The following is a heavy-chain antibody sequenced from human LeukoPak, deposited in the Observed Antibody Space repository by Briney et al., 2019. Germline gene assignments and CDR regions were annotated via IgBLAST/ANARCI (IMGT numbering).Heavy chain of an antibody. Sequence: SVKVSCKASGGTFSSYAISWVRQAPGQGLEWMGRIIPILGIANYAQKFQGRVTITADKSASTAYMELSSLRSEDTAVYYCASRPMHYYDSSGYYFFDYWGQGTLVTVSS. D-gene: IGHD3-22*01. CDR2: IIPILGIA. V-gene: IGHV1-69*04. CDR3: ASRPMHYYDSSGYYFFDY. J-gene: IGHJ4*02. CDR1: GGTFSSYA.